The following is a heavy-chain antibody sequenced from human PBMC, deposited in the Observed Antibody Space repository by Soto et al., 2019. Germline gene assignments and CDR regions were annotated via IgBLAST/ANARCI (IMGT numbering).Heavy chain of an antibody. CDR1: GFTLSNAW. D-gene: IGHD2-15*01. V-gene: IGHV3-15*01. CDR2: IKSKTDGGTT. Sequence: GGSLRLSCAASGFTLSNAWMSCVRLAPGKGLEWVGRIKSKTDGGTTDYAAPVKGRFTISRDDSKNTLYLQMNSLKTEDTAVYYCTTAGVVVVAATPYYYYYMDVWGKATTVTVSS. CDR3: TTAGVVVVAATPYYYYYMDV. J-gene: IGHJ6*03.